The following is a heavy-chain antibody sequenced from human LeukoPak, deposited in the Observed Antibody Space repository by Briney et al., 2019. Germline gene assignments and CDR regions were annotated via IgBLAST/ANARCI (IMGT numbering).Heavy chain of an antibody. CDR1: GYSFTSYW. CDR2: IYPGDSDT. CDR3: ARHYSSSWPPDY. Sequence: GESLKISCKGSGYSFTSYWIGWVRQIPGKGLGGMGIIYPGDSDTRYSPSFQGQVTISADKSISTAYLQWSSLKASDTAMYYCARHYSSSWPPDYWGQGTLVTVSS. J-gene: IGHJ4*02. D-gene: IGHD6-13*01. V-gene: IGHV5-51*01.